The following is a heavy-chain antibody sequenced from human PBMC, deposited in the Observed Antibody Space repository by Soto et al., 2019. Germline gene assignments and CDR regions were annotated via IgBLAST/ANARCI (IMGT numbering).Heavy chain of an antibody. V-gene: IGHV3-23*01. CDR2: ISGSGGST. CDR3: ARSPKLGFRPDY. D-gene: IGHD3-16*01. CDR1: GFAFSSYA. J-gene: IGHJ4*02. Sequence: GGSLRLSCAASGFAFSSYAMSWVRQAPGKGLEWVSAISGSGGSTYYADSVKGRFTISRDTSKNTLYLQMNSLRAEDTAVYYCARSPKLGFRPDYWGQGTLVTVSS.